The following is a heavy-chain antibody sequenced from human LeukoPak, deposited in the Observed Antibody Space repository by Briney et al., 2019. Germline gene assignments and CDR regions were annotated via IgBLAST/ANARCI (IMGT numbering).Heavy chain of an antibody. D-gene: IGHD1-14*01. CDR1: GYTFTGYY. J-gene: IGHJ4*02. V-gene: IGHV1-2*06. Sequence: ASVRVSCKASGYTFTGYYMHWVRQSPGQGLEWLGRINPNTGDSSYAQKFQGRVTMTSDTPTTTAYMELSRLNSDDTAVYHCATPVSGIDYWGQGTLVTVSS. CDR3: ATPVSGIDY. CDR2: INPNTGDS.